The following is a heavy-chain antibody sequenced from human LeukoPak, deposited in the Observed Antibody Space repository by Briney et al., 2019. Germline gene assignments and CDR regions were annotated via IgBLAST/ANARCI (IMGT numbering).Heavy chain of an antibody. V-gene: IGHV3-74*01. CDR2: ISGDRRNI. CDR1: GFTFSSYW. D-gene: IGHD3-10*01. J-gene: IGHJ5*02. CDR3: ARGLLWFGESYWFDP. Sequence: PGGSLRLSCVASGFTFSSYWMHWVRQDPRKGLVWVSRISGDRRNINYADSVRGRFTISRDNAKNTLYLQMNSLRAEDTAVYYCARGLLWFGESYWFDPWGQGTLVTVSS.